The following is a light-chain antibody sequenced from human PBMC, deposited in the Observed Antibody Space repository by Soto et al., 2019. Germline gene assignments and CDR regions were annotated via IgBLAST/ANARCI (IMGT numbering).Light chain of an antibody. J-gene: IGKJ2*01. CDR2: GAS. V-gene: IGKV3-20*01. CDR1: QSVSNSF. CDR3: HQYGSSPRT. Sequence: EIVLTQSPGTLSLSPGERATLSCRASQSVSNSFLAWYQQKPGQAPRLLIYGASSRATGIPDRFSGSWSGTDFTLTISRLEPEDFAVYYCHQYGSSPRTFSQGTKLEIK.